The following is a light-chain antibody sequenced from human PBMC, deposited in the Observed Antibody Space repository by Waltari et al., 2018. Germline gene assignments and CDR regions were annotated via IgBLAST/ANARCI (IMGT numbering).Light chain of an antibody. CDR1: SSDIGTYNY. CDR3: SSYSRITTSVV. V-gene: IGLV2-14*01. J-gene: IGLJ3*02. Sequence: SALTQPASVSGSPGPSITISCTGTSSDIGTYNYASCYQQHPGKAPKLILYDVNKRPSGVSYRFSGSKSGNTASLTISGLQAEDESDYYCSSYSRITTSVVFGGGTKLTVL. CDR2: DVN.